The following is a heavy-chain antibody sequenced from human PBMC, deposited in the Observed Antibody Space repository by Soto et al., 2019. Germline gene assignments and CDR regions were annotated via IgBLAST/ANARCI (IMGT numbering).Heavy chain of an antibody. CDR1: GFSLSTSGVG. CDR2: IYWDDDK. J-gene: IGHJ6*02. Sequence: PTLVNPTQTLTLTCTFSGFSLSTSGVGVGWIRQPPGKALEWLALIYWDDDKRYSPSLKSRLTITKDTSKNQVVLTMTNMDPVDTAKYYCAHRVRRQLWSGDYYGMDGWGQGTTVTVSS. CDR3: AHRVRRQLWSGDYYGMDG. D-gene: IGHD5-18*01. V-gene: IGHV2-5*02.